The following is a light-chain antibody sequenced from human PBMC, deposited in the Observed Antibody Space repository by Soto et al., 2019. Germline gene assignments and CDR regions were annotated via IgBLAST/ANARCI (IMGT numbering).Light chain of an antibody. J-gene: IGKJ5*01. CDR2: DAS. CDR1: QDITNY. V-gene: IGKV1-33*01. Sequence: DLQMTQSPSSLSASVGDRVTITCQASQDITNYLNWYQQKPGRAPRLLLYDASSLETGVPSRFSGSGSGTDLTLTISSLQPEDVATYYCQHYDHLPITFGQGTRLEIK. CDR3: QHYDHLPIT.